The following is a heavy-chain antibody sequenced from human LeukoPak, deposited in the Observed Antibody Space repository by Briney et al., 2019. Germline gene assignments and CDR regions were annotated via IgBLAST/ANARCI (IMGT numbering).Heavy chain of an antibody. CDR3: AKVDALDYYDSSGYYHT. Sequence: GGSLRLSCAASGFTFSSYAMSWVRQAPGKGLEWVSAISGSGGSTYYADSVKGRFTISRDNSKNTLYLQMNSLRAEDTAVYYCAKVDALDYYDSSGYYHTWGQGTLVTVSS. J-gene: IGHJ5*02. V-gene: IGHV3-23*01. CDR2: ISGSGGST. CDR1: GFTFSSYA. D-gene: IGHD3-22*01.